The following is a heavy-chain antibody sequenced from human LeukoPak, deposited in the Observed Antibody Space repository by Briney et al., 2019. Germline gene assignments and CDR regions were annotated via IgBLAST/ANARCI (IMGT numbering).Heavy chain of an antibody. V-gene: IGHV4-34*01. D-gene: IGHD4-23*01. CDR1: GGSFSGYY. CDR3: ARDTVVTRAFDI. Sequence: PSETLSLTCAVYGGSFSGYYWSWIRQPPGKGLEWIGEINHSGSTNYNPSLKSRVTISVDTSKNQFSLKLSSVTAADTAVYYCARDTVVTRAFDIWGQGTMVTVSS. CDR2: INHSGST. J-gene: IGHJ3*02.